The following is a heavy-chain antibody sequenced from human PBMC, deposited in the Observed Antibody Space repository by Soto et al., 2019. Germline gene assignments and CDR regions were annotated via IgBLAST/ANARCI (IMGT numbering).Heavy chain of an antibody. CDR3: ASFCGNYDISGFDY. V-gene: IGHV3-7*01. CDR1: GFTFSSYW. J-gene: IGHJ4*02. Sequence: ESGGGLVQHGGSLRLSCAASGFTFSSYWMSWVRQAPGKGLEWVANIKQDGSEKYYVDSVKGRFTISRDNAKNSLYLQMNSLRAEDTAVYYCASFCGNYDISGFDYWGQGTLVTVSS. D-gene: IGHD3-9*01. CDR2: IKQDGSEK.